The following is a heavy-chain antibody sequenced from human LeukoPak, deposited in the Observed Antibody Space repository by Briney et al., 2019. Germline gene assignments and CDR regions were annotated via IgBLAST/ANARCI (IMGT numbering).Heavy chain of an antibody. Sequence: PGGSLRLSCAASGFTFDDYAMHWVRQAPGKGPEWVSAISGSGDTYYADSVKGRFTISRDNSKNSLYLQLSGLRAEDTAVYYCAKDKTGSTAYFFDYWGQGTLVTVSS. CDR1: GFTFDDYA. J-gene: IGHJ4*02. CDR3: AKDKTGSTAYFFDY. CDR2: ISGSGDT. D-gene: IGHD3-9*01. V-gene: IGHV3-23*01.